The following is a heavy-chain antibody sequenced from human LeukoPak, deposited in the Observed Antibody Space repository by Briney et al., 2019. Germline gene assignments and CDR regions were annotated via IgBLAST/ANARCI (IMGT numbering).Heavy chain of an antibody. CDR3: ARGASYGEFDY. CDR1: GGSISSYY. D-gene: IGHD5-18*01. J-gene: IGHJ4*02. CDR2: IYYSGST. Sequence: SETLSLTCTVSGGSISSYYWSWIRQPPGKGLEWIGYIYYSGSTNYNPSLKSRVTISVDTSKNQFSLKLSSVTAVDTAVYYCARGASYGEFDYWGQGTLVTVSS. V-gene: IGHV4-59*01.